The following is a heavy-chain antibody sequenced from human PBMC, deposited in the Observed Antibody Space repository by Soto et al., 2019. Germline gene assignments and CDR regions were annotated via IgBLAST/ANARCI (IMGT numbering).Heavy chain of an antibody. CDR3: ARDRQKALVVVAATGGFDY. D-gene: IGHD2-15*01. V-gene: IGHV3-30*04. CDR2: ISFAGNNK. Sequence: QVQLVESWGGVVQPGRSLRLSCVVSGFTFSSYSMHWVRQDPDMGLEWVAFISFAGNNKYYADSVKGRFTISRDNSNNMVYLEMNSLRPDDTAVYYCARDRQKALVVVAATGGFDYWGQGTPVTVSS. J-gene: IGHJ4*02. CDR1: GFTFSSYS.